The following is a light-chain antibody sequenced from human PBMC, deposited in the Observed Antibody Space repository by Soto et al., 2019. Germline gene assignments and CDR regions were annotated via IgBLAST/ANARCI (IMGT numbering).Light chain of an antibody. CDR2: GNI. CDR3: QSYDSTLSDRYV. J-gene: IGLJ1*01. V-gene: IGLV1-40*01. CDR1: SSNIGAGYD. Sequence: QSALTQPPSVSRAPGQRVTISCTGSSSNIGAGYDVHWYQQRPGTGPKLLIFGNINRPSGDPDRFSGSKSGTSASLAITGLQAEDEGDYYCQSYDSTLSDRYVFGTGTKVTVL.